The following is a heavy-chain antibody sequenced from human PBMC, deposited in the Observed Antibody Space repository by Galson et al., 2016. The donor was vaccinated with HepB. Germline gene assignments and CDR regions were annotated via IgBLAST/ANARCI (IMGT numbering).Heavy chain of an antibody. V-gene: IGHV1-18*01. CDR3: ARDGPLGYCSSSSCSLPYEHNFYGMDV. CDR2: ISAYNGNT. Sequence: SVKVSCKASGYTFPSYGISWVRQAPGQGLEWMGWISAYNGNTNSARKIQGRVTMTTDKSTSTAYMELRSLRSDDTAVYYCARDGPLGYCSSSSCSLPYEHNFYGMDVWGKGTTVTVSS. CDR1: GYTFPSYG. D-gene: IGHD2-15*01. J-gene: IGHJ6*04.